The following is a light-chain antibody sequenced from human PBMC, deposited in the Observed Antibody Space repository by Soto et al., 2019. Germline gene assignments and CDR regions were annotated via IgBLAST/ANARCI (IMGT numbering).Light chain of an antibody. Sequence: QSALTQPASVPGSPGQSITISCTGTSSDVGGFNYVSWYQLHPGKAPKLMIYEVTNRPSGISNRFSGSKSGNTASLTISGLQAEDEADYYCSSYTSSAYVVFGGGTKLTVL. CDR2: EVT. CDR1: SSDVGGFNY. V-gene: IGLV2-14*01. J-gene: IGLJ2*01. CDR3: SSYTSSAYVV.